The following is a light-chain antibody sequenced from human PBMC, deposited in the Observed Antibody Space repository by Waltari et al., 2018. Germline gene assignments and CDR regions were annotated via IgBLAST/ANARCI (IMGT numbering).Light chain of an antibody. Sequence: QSVLAQPPSVSAAPGQRVTISCSGSSSNIGSDYVSCYQQFPGTAPKLLIQENNERPSGIPDRFSGSKSGTSATLDITGLQTGDEAVYYCATWDSSLSAGVFGGGTKLTVL. CDR1: SSNIGSDY. J-gene: IGLJ2*01. CDR2: ENN. V-gene: IGLV1-51*02. CDR3: ATWDSSLSAGV.